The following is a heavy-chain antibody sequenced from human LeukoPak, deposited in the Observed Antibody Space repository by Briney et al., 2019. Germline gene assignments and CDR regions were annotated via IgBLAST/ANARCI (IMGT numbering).Heavy chain of an antibody. CDR3: ARHKRYSSGWYDY. V-gene: IGHV4-59*08. CDR1: GFSFSDYH. J-gene: IGHJ4*02. CDR2: IYYSGTS. D-gene: IGHD6-19*01. Sequence: PGGSLRLSCAASGFSFSDYHMSWIRQPPGKGLEWIGYIYYSGTSNYNPSLKSRVTMSVDTSKNQFSLKLSSVTAADTAVYYCARHKRYSSGWYDYWGQGTLVTVSS.